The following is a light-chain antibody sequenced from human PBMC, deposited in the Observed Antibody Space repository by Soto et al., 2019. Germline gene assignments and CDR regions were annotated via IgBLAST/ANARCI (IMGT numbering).Light chain of an antibody. CDR3: QRYNRWPLA. J-gene: IGKJ4*01. V-gene: IGKV3-15*01. CDR1: QGIGST. Sequence: EIVLTQSPGTLSLSPGERATLSCRASQGIGSTLAWYQQKPGQTPRLLIYDAYIRATGVPARFSASGSGTEFTLTINNLQSEDFAVYYCQRYNRWPLAFGGGTKVDIK. CDR2: DAY.